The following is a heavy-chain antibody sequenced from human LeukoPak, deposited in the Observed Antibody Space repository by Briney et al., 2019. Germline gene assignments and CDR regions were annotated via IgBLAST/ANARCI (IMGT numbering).Heavy chain of an antibody. Sequence: GGSLRLSCEPSGFTFSHYWMHGLRQAPGKGLVWVSRTNTDGSSTSYMDSAKGRFTISRDNAKNTIYLQMNSLRAEDTAVYYCVPSDSSGLDWGQGTLVTVSS. D-gene: IGHD3-22*01. CDR3: VPSDSSGLD. CDR1: GFTFSHYW. CDR2: TNTDGSST. J-gene: IGHJ4*02. V-gene: IGHV3-74*01.